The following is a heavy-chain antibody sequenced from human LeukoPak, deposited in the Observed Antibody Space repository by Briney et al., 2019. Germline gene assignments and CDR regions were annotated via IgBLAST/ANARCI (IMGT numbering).Heavy chain of an antibody. CDR2: ISSSSSSII. J-gene: IGHJ3*01. Sequence: GGSLRLSCAASGFTFSTYTMNWVRQAPGKGLEWVSYISSSSSSIIYYADSVKGRFTISRDNAKNSLYLQMNGLRAEDTAMYYCARGPYGDYVDAFDFWGQGTMVTVSS. D-gene: IGHD4-17*01. CDR3: ARGPYGDYVDAFDF. V-gene: IGHV3-48*01. CDR1: GFTFSTYT.